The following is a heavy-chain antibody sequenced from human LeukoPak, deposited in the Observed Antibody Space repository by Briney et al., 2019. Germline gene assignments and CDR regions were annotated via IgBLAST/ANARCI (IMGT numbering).Heavy chain of an antibody. CDR3: ARGKNTMVRGVPSNAFDI. Sequence: PSETLSLTCTVSGGSISSNYWSWIRKPPGKGLEWIGYIYYSGSTNYNPSLKSRVAISVDTSKNHFFLKLNSVTAADTAVYYCARGKNTMVRGVPSNAFDIWGQGTMVTVSS. D-gene: IGHD3-10*01. J-gene: IGHJ3*02. V-gene: IGHV4-59*01. CDR2: IYYSGST. CDR1: GGSISSNY.